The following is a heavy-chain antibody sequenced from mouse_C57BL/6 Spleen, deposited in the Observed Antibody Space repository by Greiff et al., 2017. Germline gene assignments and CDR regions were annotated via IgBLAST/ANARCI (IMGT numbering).Heavy chain of an antibody. CDR3: TRDPYDYAFAY. CDR2: ISSGGDYI. CDR1: GFTFSSYA. J-gene: IGHJ3*01. Sequence: EVKVEESGEGLVKPGGSLKLSCAASGFTFSSYAMSWVRQTPEKRLEWVAYISSGGDYIYYADTVKGRFTISRDNARNTLYLQMSSLKSEDTAMYYCTRDPYDYAFAYWGQGTLVTVSA. D-gene: IGHD2-4*01. V-gene: IGHV5-9-1*02.